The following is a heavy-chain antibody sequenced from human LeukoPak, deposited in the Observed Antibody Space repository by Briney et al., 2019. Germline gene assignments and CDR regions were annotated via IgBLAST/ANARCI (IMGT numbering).Heavy chain of an antibody. J-gene: IGHJ4*02. V-gene: IGHV3-23*01. D-gene: IGHD1-26*01. Sequence: GGSLRLSCAASGFTFSSYAMSWVRRAPGKGLEWVSAISGSGGSTYYADSVKGRFTISRDNSKNTLYLQMNSLRVEDTALYYCAKRGRSSGGPYDHWGQGSLVTVSS. CDR1: GFTFSSYA. CDR3: AKRGRSSGGPYDH. CDR2: ISGSGGST.